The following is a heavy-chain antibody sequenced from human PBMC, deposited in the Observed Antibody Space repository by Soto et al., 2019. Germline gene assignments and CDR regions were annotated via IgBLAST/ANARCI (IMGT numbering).Heavy chain of an antibody. J-gene: IGHJ4*02. CDR2: IYWDDDK. D-gene: IGHD6-13*01. V-gene: IGHV2-5*02. CDR3: AHRRGSSWYEGYYFDY. Sequence: SGPTQVNPTQTPTLPCSLSEFSRSTGGASVGWIRQPPGKALEWLALIYWDDDKRYSPSLKSRLTITKDTSKNQVVLTITNMEPVDTATYFFAHRRGSSWYEGYYFDYWGQGTLVTVSS. CDR1: EFSRSTGGAS.